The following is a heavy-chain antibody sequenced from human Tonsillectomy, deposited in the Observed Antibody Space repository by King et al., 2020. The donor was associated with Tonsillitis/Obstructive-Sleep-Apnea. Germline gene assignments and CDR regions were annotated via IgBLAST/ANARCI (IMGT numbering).Heavy chain of an antibody. Sequence: VQLVESGGGVVQPGRSLRLSCAASGFTFTNYVIHWVRQAPGKGLEWVALLSYDGSHNYYADSVKGRFTVSRDNSKNTMYLQMNSLRADDTAVYYCARERSEANGYFDYWGQGTLVTVSS. J-gene: IGHJ4*02. CDR3: ARERSEANGYFDY. CDR2: LSYDGSHN. D-gene: IGHD3-3*01. CDR1: GFTFTNYV. V-gene: IGHV3-30*04.